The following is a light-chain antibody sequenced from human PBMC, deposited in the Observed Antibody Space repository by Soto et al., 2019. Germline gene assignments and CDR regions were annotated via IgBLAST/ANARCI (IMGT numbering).Light chain of an antibody. CDR1: PLTRQY. Sequence: SYELTQPPSMSVSPGQTARITCSGDPLTRQYVYWYQQKPGQAPLLVIYKDNERPSGIPERFSGSTSGTTGTLTISGVRAEDEADYYCQTADNSGTFLLFAGVTKLTVL. J-gene: IGLJ3*02. CDR2: KDN. CDR3: QTADNSGTFLL. V-gene: IGLV3-25*02.